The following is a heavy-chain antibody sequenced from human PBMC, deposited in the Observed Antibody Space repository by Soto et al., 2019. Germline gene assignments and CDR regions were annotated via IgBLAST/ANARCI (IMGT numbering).Heavy chain of an antibody. CDR2: ISYDGSNK. CDR3: ARGTTTSAFSAMDV. J-gene: IGHJ6*02. V-gene: IGHV3-30-3*01. D-gene: IGHD1-1*01. CDR1: GFTFSNNA. Sequence: VQLVESGGGVVQPGRSLRLSCAASGFTFSNNAMDWVRQAPGKGLEWVAVISYDGSNKYIAESVKGRFTISRDNSKNTLFLQMNSLRAEGTAVYYCARGTTTSAFSAMDVWGQGTTVTVSS.